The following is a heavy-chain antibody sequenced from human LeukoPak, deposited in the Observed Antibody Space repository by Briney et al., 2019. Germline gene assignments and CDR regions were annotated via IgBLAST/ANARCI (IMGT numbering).Heavy chain of an antibody. D-gene: IGHD3-22*01. CDR3: ARDNKPPTRTYYYDSSGYDY. CDR1: GFTFSSYS. V-gene: IGHV3-21*01. Sequence: GGSLRLSCAASGFTFSSYSMNWVRQAPGKGLEWVSSISSSSSYIYYADSVKGRFTISRDNAKNSLYLQMNSLRAEDTAVYYCARDNKPPTRTYYYDSSGYDYWGQGPLVTVSS. J-gene: IGHJ4*02. CDR2: ISSSSSYI.